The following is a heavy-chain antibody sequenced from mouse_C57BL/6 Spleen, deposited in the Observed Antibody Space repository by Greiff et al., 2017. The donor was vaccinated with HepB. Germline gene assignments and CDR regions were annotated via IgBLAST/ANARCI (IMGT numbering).Heavy chain of an antibody. D-gene: IGHD2-2*01. V-gene: IGHV1-50*01. CDR3: ARFDGYDGGQGFAY. CDR2: IDPSDSYT. Sequence: VQLQQPGAELVKPGASVKLSCKASGYTFTSYWMQWVKQRPGQGLEWIGEIDPSDSYTNYNQKFKGKAKLTVDKSSSTAYMHLSSLTSEDSAVYYCARFDGYDGGQGFAYWGQGTLVTVSA. J-gene: IGHJ3*01. CDR1: GYTFTSYW.